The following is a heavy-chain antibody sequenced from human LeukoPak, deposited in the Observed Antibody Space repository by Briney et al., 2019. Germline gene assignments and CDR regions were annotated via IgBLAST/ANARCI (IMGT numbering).Heavy chain of an antibody. J-gene: IGHJ4*02. V-gene: IGHV5-10-1*01. CDR1: GYCFTSYC. CDR3: ARRRDSSSWYYFDY. CDR2: VVPSDSYT. D-gene: IGHD6-13*01. Sequence: GESLKISCKASGYCFTSYCISWVRQMPAKGLEGMGRVVPSDSYTNYSPAFQGHVTISADKSISTAYLQWSSLKASDTAMYYCARRRDSSSWYYFDYWGQGTLVTVSS.